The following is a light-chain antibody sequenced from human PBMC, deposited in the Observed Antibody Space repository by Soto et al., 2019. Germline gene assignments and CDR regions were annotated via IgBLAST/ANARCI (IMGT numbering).Light chain of an antibody. CDR2: EVT. CDR1: SSDVGIYNY. Sequence: QSALTQPASVSGSPGQSSAISCTGSSSDVGIYNYVSWYQQHPGKVPQLIIYEVTNRPSGVSNRFSGSKSGNTASLTISGLQAEDEADYYCSSYTTSSTRVFGTGTKLTVL. J-gene: IGLJ1*01. V-gene: IGLV2-14*01. CDR3: SSYTTSSTRV.